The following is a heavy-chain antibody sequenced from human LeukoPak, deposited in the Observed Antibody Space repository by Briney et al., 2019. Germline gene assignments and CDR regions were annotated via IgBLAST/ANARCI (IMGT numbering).Heavy chain of an antibody. CDR2: IYPGDSDS. Sequence: GESLKISCKGSGYSFTTYWIGWVRQMPGKGLEWMGIIYPGDSDSRYSPSFQGQVTISADKSISTAYLQWSSLKASDTAMYYCARRSRCGADCYAFDYWGQGTLVTVSS. CDR3: ARRSRCGADCYAFDY. J-gene: IGHJ4*02. D-gene: IGHD2-21*02. V-gene: IGHV5-51*01. CDR1: GYSFTTYW.